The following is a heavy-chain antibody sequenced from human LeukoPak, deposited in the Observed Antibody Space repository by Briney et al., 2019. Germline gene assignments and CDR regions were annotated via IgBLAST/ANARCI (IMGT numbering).Heavy chain of an antibody. J-gene: IGHJ4*02. V-gene: IGHV4-38-2*02. CDR2: IYHSGST. D-gene: IGHD4-11*01. Sequence: LETLSLTCTVSGYSISSGYYWGWIRQPPGKGLEWIGSIYHSGSTYYNPSLKSRVTISVDTSKNQFSLKLSSVTAADTAVYYCARGDDSNPVYWGQGTLVTVSS. CDR3: ARGDDSNPVY. CDR1: GYSISSGYY.